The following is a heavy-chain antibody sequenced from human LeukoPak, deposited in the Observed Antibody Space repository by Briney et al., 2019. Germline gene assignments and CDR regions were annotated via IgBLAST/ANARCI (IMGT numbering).Heavy chain of an antibody. Sequence: ASVKVSCKASGYTFTGYYMHWVRQAPGQGLEWMGWINPNSGGPNYAQKFQGWVTMTRDTSISTAYMELSRLRSDDTAVYYCARSSTAYYDILTGTLDYWGQGTLVTVSS. V-gene: IGHV1-2*04. CDR2: INPNSGGP. CDR1: GYTFTGYY. J-gene: IGHJ4*02. D-gene: IGHD3-9*01. CDR3: ARSSTAYYDILTGTLDY.